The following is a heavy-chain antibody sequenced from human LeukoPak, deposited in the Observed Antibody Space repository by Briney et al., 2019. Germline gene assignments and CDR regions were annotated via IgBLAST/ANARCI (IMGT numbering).Heavy chain of an antibody. J-gene: IGHJ4*02. CDR1: GGSISSYY. D-gene: IGHD4-17*01. CDR3: AREPSQYSDHFDY. Sequence: SETLSLTCTVSGGSISSYYWSWIRQPPGKGLEWIGYIYYSGSTNYNPSLKSRVTISVDTSKNQFSLKLSSVTAADTAVYYCAREPSQYSDHFDYWGQGTLVTVSS. V-gene: IGHV4-59*12. CDR2: IYYSGST.